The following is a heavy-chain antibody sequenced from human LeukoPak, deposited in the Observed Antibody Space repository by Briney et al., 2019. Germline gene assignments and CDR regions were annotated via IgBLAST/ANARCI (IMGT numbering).Heavy chain of an antibody. D-gene: IGHD6-19*01. V-gene: IGHV3-66*01. Sequence: QPGGSLRLSCAASGFTVSSNYMSWVRQAPGKGLEWVSVIYSGGSTYYADSVKGRFTISRDNSKNTLYLQVNSLRAEDTAVYYCARDSSGWYGPFDYWGQGTLVTVSS. J-gene: IGHJ4*02. CDR3: ARDSSGWYGPFDY. CDR2: IYSGGST. CDR1: GFTVSSNY.